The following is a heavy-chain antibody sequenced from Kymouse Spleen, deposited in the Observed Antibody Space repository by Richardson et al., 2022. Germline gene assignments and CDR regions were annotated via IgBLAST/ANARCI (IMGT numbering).Heavy chain of an antibody. J-gene: IGHJ6*02. D-gene: IGHD3-9*01. V-gene: IGHV1-18*01. CDR1: GYTFTSYG. CDR3: ARDPHYDILTGFYYYYGMDV. CDR2: ISAYNGNT. Sequence: QVQLVQSGAEVKKPGASVKVSCKASGYTFTSYGISWVRQAPGQGLEWMGWISAYNGNTNYAQKLQGRVTMTTDTSTSTAYMELRSLRSDDTAVYYCARDPHYDILTGFYYYYGMDVWGQGTTVTVSS.